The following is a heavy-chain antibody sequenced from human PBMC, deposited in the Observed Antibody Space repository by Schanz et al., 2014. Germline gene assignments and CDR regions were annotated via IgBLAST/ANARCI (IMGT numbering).Heavy chain of an antibody. CDR1: GGSISGSSYH. CDR3: ARQERGIWGHNGMDV. Sequence: QLQLHESGPGLVKPSETLSLTCTVSGGSISGSSYHWGWTRQPPGKGPEWIGTISYSGSTYYNPSHKSRVTLPVATPKTQSSLKRSSLPAADTAIYYCARQERGIWGHNGMDVWGQGTTVTVSS. D-gene: IGHD2-15*01. CDR2: ISYSGST. J-gene: IGHJ6*02. V-gene: IGHV4-39*01.